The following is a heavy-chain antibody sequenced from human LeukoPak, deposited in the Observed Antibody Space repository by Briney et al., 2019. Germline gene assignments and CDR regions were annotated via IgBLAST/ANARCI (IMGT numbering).Heavy chain of an antibody. Sequence: ASVKVSCKASGYTFSNFAMHWVRQAPGQGLEWMGWINTDTGNPTYAQEFTGRFVFPLDTSVTTTYLQISSLKAEDTAVYYCARERYLGWELLPPYGMDVWGQGTTVTVSS. D-gene: IGHD1-26*01. J-gene: IGHJ6*02. CDR1: GYTFSNFA. CDR2: INTDTGNP. CDR3: ARERYLGWELLPPYGMDV. V-gene: IGHV7-4-1*02.